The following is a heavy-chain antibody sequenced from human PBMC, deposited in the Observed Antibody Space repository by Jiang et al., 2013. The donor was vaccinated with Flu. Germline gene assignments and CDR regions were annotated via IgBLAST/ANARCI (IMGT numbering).Heavy chain of an antibody. J-gene: IGHJ4*02. V-gene: IGHV3-72*01. Sequence: FTISRDESKNSVELQMNSLKSEDTALYYCARSQTASPLDYWGQGTLVTVSS. CDR3: ARSQTASPLDY. D-gene: IGHD1-1*01.